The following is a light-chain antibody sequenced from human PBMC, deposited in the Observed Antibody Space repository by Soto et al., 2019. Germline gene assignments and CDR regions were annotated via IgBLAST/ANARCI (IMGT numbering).Light chain of an antibody. CDR2: VAS. CDR1: QSVSSTF. Sequence: EFVLTQSPGTLSLSPGERATLSCRASQSVSSTFLAWYQQKPVQPPRLLIYVASTRGTGIPDRFSGSGSGTDVPLTISRLDPEDFAVYYCQHYGSSPPLTFGGGTKVEI. CDR3: QHYGSSPPLT. J-gene: IGKJ4*01. V-gene: IGKV3-20*01.